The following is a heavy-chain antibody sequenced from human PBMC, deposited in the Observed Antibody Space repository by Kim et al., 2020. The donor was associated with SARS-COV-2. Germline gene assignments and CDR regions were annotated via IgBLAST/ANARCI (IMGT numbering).Heavy chain of an antibody. V-gene: IGHV3-53*01. D-gene: IGHD5-12*01. CDR2: TYADGTT. Sequence: GGSLRLSCAGSGFIVRSSYMTWVRQAPGKGLDWVSVTYADGTTYYADSVKGRFTISSDNSGYTQFLQMNNLRVEDTAVYYCAKVKPIPGGYGMDVWGQGTTVTVSS. CDR3: AKVKPIPGGYGMDV. J-gene: IGHJ6*02. CDR1: GFIVRSSY.